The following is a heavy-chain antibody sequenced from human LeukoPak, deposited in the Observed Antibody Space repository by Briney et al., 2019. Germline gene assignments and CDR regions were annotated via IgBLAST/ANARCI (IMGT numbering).Heavy chain of an antibody. Sequence: ASVKVSCKASGYTFTSYGISWLRQAPGQGLEWMGWISAYNGNTNYALKLQGRVTMTTDTSTSTAYMELRSLRSDDTAVYYCARVFRAIEPDCWGQGTLVTVSS. V-gene: IGHV1-18*01. CDR2: ISAYNGNT. CDR3: ARVFRAIEPDC. J-gene: IGHJ4*02. D-gene: IGHD2-21*01. CDR1: GYTFTSYG.